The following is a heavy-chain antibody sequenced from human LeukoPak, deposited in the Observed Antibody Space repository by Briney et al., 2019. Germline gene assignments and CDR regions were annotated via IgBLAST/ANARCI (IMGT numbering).Heavy chain of an antibody. CDR2: ISWNSGSI. CDR1: GFTFDDYA. V-gene: IGHV3-9*01. D-gene: IGHD2-8*01. CDR3: ARSAKMCTNGVCIISYYYYYMDV. Sequence: PGGSLRLSCAASGFTFDDYAMHRVRQAPGKGLEWVSGISWNSGSIGYVDSVRGRFTISRDYAKNSLYLQMSSLGAEDTAVYYCARSAKMCTNGVCIISYYYYYMDVWGKGTTVTVSS. J-gene: IGHJ6*03.